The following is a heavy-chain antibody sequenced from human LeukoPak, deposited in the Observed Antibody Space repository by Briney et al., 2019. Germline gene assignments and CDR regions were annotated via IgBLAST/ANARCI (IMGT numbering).Heavy chain of an antibody. Sequence: ASVKVSCKASGGTFSSYAISWVRQAPGQGLEWMGRIIPIFGTANYAQKFQGRVTITTDESTSTAYMELSSLRSEVTAVCYCAEENDYGDYWGQGTLVTVSS. D-gene: IGHD2/OR15-2a*01. CDR2: IIPIFGTA. J-gene: IGHJ4*02. V-gene: IGHV1-69*05. CDR1: GGTFSSYA. CDR3: AEENDYGDY.